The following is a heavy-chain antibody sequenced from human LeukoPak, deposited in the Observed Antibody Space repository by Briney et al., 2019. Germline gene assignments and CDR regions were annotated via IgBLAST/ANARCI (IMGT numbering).Heavy chain of an antibody. V-gene: IGHV1-69*04. J-gene: IGHJ4*02. CDR3: ARDLGRSYYDSSGHFDY. CDR1: GGTFSSYT. D-gene: IGHD3-22*01. CDR2: IIPILGIA. Sequence: ASVKVSCKASGGTFSSYTISWVRQAPGQGLEWMGRIIPILGIANYAQKFQGRVTITADKSTSTAHMELSSLRSEDTAVYYCARDLGRSYYDSSGHFDYWGQGTLVTVSS.